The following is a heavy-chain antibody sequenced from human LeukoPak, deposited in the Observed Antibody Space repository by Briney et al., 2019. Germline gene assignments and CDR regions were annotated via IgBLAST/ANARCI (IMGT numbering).Heavy chain of an antibody. CDR2: ISSSGSTI. Sequence: GGSLRLSCAASGFTFSSYEMNWVRQAPGKGLEWVSYISSSGSTIYYADSVEGRFTISRDNAKNSLYLQMNSLRAEDTAFYYCAINGGGDSGSGNFDYWGQGTLVTVSS. CDR1: GFTFSSYE. V-gene: IGHV3-48*03. D-gene: IGHD3-16*01. J-gene: IGHJ4*02. CDR3: AINGGGDSGSGNFDY.